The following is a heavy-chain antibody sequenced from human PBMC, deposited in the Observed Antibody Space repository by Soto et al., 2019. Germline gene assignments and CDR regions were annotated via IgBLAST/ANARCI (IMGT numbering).Heavy chain of an antibody. CDR3: ARPQYYYDSSGYYGFNGMDV. CDR1: RYSFTSYW. J-gene: IGHJ6*02. CDR2: IDPSDSYT. Sequence: GESLKISCKGSRYSFTSYWISWVRQMPGKGLEWMGRIDPSDSYTNYSPSFQGHVTISADKSISTAYLQWSSLKASDTAMYYCARPQYYYDSSGYYGFNGMDVWGQGTTVTVSS. V-gene: IGHV5-10-1*01. D-gene: IGHD3-22*01.